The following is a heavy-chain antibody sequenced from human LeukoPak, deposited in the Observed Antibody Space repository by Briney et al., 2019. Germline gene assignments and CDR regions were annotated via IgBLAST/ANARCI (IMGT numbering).Heavy chain of an antibody. D-gene: IGHD1/OR15-1a*01. Sequence: GSLRLSCAASGFIFSSYSMNWVRQPPGKGLEWIGEINHSGSTNYNPSLKSRVTISVDTSKNQFSLKLSSVTAADTAVYYCARGLEQRLYYFDYWGQGTLVTVSS. CDR3: ARGLEQRLYYFDY. CDR2: INHSGST. V-gene: IGHV4-34*01. J-gene: IGHJ4*02. CDR1: GFIFSSYS.